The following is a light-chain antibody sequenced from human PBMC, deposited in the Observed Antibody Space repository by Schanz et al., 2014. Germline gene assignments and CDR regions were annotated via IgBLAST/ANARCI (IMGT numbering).Light chain of an antibody. CDR2: QAS. V-gene: IGKV1-5*03. CDR3: QQYNSYSYT. J-gene: IGKJ2*01. Sequence: DVQMTQSPFILSASVGDRVTVTCRASQSISTYLAWYQQKPGKAPNLLIYQASTLQTGVPSRFSGTGSGTEFSLTITSLQPDDFATYYCQQYNSYSYTFGQGTKLEIK. CDR1: QSISTY.